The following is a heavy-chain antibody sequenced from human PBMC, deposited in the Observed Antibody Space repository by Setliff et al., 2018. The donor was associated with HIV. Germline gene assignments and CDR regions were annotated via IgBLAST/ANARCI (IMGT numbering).Heavy chain of an antibody. J-gene: IGHJ3*02. CDR3: ARGRRITMIVVARWDAFDI. D-gene: IGHD3-22*01. V-gene: IGHV1-3*01. CDR2: INAGNGNT. Sequence: PSVKVSCKASGYTFTSYAMHWVRQAPGQRLEWMGRINAGNGNTKYSQKFQGRVTITRDTSASTAYMELSSLRSEDTAVYYCARGRRITMIVVARWDAFDIWGQGTMVTVSS. CDR1: GYTFTSYA.